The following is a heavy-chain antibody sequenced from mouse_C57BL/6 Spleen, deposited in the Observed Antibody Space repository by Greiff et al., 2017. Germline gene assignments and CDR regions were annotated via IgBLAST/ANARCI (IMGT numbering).Heavy chain of an antibody. V-gene: IGHV1-82*01. CDR2: IYPGDGDP. CDR1: GYAFSSSW. Sequence: VQVVESGPELVKPGASVKISCKASGYAFSSSWMNWVKQRPGKGLEWIGRIYPGDGDPNYNGKFQGKATLTADKSSSTAYMQLSSLTSEDSAVYFCARGGGSFDYWGQGTTLTVSS. CDR3: ARGGGSFDY. J-gene: IGHJ2*01.